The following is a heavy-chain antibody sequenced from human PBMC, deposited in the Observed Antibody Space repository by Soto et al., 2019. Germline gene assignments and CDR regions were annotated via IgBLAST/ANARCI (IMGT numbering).Heavy chain of an antibody. V-gene: IGHV4-59*01. CDR3: ARDLPGYYGMDV. CDR1: GGSISSYY. J-gene: IGHJ6*02. CDR2: IYYSGST. Sequence: QVQLQESGPGLVKPSETLSLTCTVSGGSISSYYWSWIRQPPGKGLEWIGYIYYSGSTNYNPSLKSRVTISVDTSKNQFSLKLSSVIAADTAVYYCARDLPGYYGMDVWGQGTTVTVSS.